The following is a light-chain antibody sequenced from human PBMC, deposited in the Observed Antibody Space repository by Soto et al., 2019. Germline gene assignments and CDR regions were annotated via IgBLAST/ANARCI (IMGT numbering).Light chain of an antibody. CDR2: GAS. V-gene: IGKV3-15*01. J-gene: IGKJ1*01. CDR1: QSVTAN. CDR3: QQYNNWPRT. Sequence: EIIMTQSPVTLSVSPGERATLSCRASQSVTANLAWYQQKPGQAPRLLIYGASARATGIPTRFSGSGSGTEFTLTISDLQSEDFAIYYCQQYNNWPRTFGQGTKVKSN.